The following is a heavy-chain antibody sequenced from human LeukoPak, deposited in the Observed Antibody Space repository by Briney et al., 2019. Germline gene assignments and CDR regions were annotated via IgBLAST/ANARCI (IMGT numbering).Heavy chain of an antibody. CDR3: AREAWGRGFDY. D-gene: IGHD7-27*01. CDR2: IIPIFGTA. V-gene: IGHV1-69*13. J-gene: IGHJ4*02. CDR1: GGTFSSYA. Sequence: SVKVSCKASGGTFSSYAISWVRQAPGQGLEWMGGIIPIFGTANYAQKFQGRVTITADESTSTAYMELRSLRSDDTAVYYCAREAWGRGFDYWGQGTLVTVSS.